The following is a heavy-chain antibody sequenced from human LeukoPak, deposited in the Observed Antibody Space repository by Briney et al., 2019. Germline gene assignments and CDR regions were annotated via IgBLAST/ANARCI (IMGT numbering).Heavy chain of an antibody. CDR1: GGSISSHY. Sequence: SETLSLTCTVSGGSISSHYWSWIRQPPGKGLEWIGYIYYSGSTNYNPSLKSRVTISVDTSKNQFSLKLSSVTAADTAVYYCARGPRTYGMDVWGQGTTVTVSS. J-gene: IGHJ6*02. CDR2: IYYSGST. V-gene: IGHV4-59*11. CDR3: ARGPRTYGMDV. D-gene: IGHD1-14*01.